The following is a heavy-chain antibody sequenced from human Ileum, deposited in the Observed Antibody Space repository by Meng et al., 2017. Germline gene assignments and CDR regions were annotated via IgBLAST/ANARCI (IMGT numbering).Heavy chain of an antibody. Sequence: QVQVQESGPRLVKPPGTLSLTCAVSGTWWSWVRQPPGKGLEWIGEIFQSGRTNYNPSLKSRVTISIDKSKSQISLQLSAVTAADTAVYSCATSNDRDVYYLGYWGQGTLVTVSS. V-gene: IGHV4-4*01. CDR3: ATSNDRDVYYLGY. D-gene: IGHD3-22*01. CDR2: IFQSGRT. J-gene: IGHJ4*02. CDR1: GTW.